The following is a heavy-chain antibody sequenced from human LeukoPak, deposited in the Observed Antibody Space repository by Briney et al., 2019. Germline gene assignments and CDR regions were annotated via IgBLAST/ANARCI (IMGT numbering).Heavy chain of an antibody. Sequence: GGSLRLSCAASGFTFSSSWMSWVRQAPRKGLEWVSVIYSGGTTNYADSVKGRFTVSRDNRKNTLYLQMNSLRVEDTAVYFCAKRGVVIRVILVGFHKEAYYFDSWGQGALVTVSS. CDR2: IYSGGTT. CDR3: AKRGVVIRVILVGFHKEAYYFDS. D-gene: IGHD3-22*01. CDR1: GFTFSSSW. J-gene: IGHJ4*02. V-gene: IGHV3-66*04.